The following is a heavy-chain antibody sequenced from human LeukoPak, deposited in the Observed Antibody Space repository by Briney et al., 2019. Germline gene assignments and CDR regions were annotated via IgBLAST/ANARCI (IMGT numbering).Heavy chain of an antibody. CDR2: INHSGST. J-gene: IGHJ6*03. CDR1: GGSFSGYY. D-gene: IGHD2-15*01. V-gene: IGHV4-34*01. CDR3: ARGRYCSGGSCYSTRYYYYYYMDV. Sequence: ASETLSLTCAVYGGSFSGYYWSWIRQPPGKGLEWIGEINHSGSTNYNPSLKSRVTISVDTSKNQFSLKLSSVTAADTAVYYCARGRYCSGGSCYSTRYYYYYYMDVWGKGTTVTVSS.